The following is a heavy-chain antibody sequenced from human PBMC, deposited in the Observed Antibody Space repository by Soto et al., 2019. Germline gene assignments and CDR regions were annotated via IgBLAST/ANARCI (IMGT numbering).Heavy chain of an antibody. Sequence: QLQLQESGPGLVKPSETLSLTCTVSGGSISSSSYCWGWIRQPPGKGLEWIGSIYYSGSTYYNPSLKSRVTISVDTSKNQFSLKLSSVTAADTAVYYCASRYPYYDFWSGYAPVGWFDLWGQGTLVTVSS. CDR1: GGSISSSSYC. CDR2: IYYSGST. V-gene: IGHV4-39*01. J-gene: IGHJ5*02. D-gene: IGHD3-3*01. CDR3: ASRYPYYDFWSGYAPVGWFDL.